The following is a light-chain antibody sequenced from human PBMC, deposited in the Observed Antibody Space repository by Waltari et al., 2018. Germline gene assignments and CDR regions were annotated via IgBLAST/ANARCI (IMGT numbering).Light chain of an antibody. V-gene: IGLV2-11*01. CDR1: SSDVGGYHY. J-gene: IGLJ3*02. Sequence: QSALTQPRSLSGSPRQSVTISCTATSSDVGGYHYVPWYQQYPGRAPKVVIYNVSKRPSGVPDRFSGSKSGNTASLTISGLQAEDEADYYCCSYAGNYLRVFGGGTRLTVL. CDR2: NVS. CDR3: CSYAGNYLRV.